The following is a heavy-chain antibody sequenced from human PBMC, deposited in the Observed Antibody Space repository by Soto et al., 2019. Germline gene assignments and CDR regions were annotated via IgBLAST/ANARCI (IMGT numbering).Heavy chain of an antibody. CDR2: LNIAGTI. CDR3: ARDRGEYTSSWFWYFSH. CDR1: GASISSFN. D-gene: IGHD6-13*01. V-gene: IGHV4-4*07. J-gene: IGHJ2*01. Sequence: KTSETLSLTCSVSGASISSFNWNWVRQPAGKGPEWVGRLNIAGTINYNPSLKSRITMSMDTSKNQISLHLRSATAADTAIYYCARDRGEYTSSWFWYFSHWGHGTLVTVSS.